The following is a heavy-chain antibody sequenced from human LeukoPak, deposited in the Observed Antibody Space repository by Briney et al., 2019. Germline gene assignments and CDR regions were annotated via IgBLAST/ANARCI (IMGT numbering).Heavy chain of an antibody. V-gene: IGHV1-69*04. CDR2: IIPILGIA. J-gene: IGHJ4*02. D-gene: IGHD2-15*01. CDR1: GGTFSSYT. Sequence: SVKVSCKASGGTFSSYTISWVRQAPGQGLEWMGRIIPILGIANYAQKFQGRVTITADKSTSTAYMELSSLRSEDTAVYYCARDAGRYCSGGSCYSHDYWGQGTLVTVSS. CDR3: ARDAGRYCSGGSCYSHDY.